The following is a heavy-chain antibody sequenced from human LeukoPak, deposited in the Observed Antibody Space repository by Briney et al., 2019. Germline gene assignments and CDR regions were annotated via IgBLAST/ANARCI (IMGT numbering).Heavy chain of an antibody. CDR2: IYYSGST. Sequence: NPSETLSLTCTVSGGSISSYYWSWIRLPPGKGLEWIGDIYYSGSTNYNPSLKSRVTISVDTSKSQFSLKLSSVTAADTAVYYCARGPDTSTWYYYYMDVWGKGTTVTVSS. CDR1: GGSISSYY. J-gene: IGHJ6*03. CDR3: ARGPDTSTWYYYYMDV. V-gene: IGHV4-59*01. D-gene: IGHD6-13*01.